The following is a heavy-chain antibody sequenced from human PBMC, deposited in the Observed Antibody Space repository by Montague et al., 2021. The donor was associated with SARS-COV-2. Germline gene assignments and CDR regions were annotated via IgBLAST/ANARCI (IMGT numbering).Heavy chain of an antibody. Sequence: LSLPCPVSGGSISSNSWSWIRHPPGKGLEWFVYINYSGSTNYNHSLKSRVTISVDTSKNQFSLKLSSLTAADTAVYYCAREMEDRSDSSVVDYWGQGTLVTVSS. J-gene: IGHJ4*02. CDR1: GGSISSNS. D-gene: IGHD2-15*01. V-gene: IGHV4-59*01. CDR2: INYSGST. CDR3: AREMEDRSDSSVVDY.